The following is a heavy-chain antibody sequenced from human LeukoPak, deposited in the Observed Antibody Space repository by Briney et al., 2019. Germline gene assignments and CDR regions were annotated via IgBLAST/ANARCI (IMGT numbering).Heavy chain of an antibody. CDR2: IYYSGST. CDR3: ARAVAGRDGAFDI. Sequence: SETLSLTCTVSGGSISSYYWSWIRQPPGKGLEWIGYIYYSGSTNYNPSLKSRVTISVDASKNQFSLKLSSVTAADTAVYYCARAVAGRDGAFDIWGQGTMVTVSS. D-gene: IGHD6-19*01. V-gene: IGHV4-59*01. CDR1: GGSISSYY. J-gene: IGHJ3*02.